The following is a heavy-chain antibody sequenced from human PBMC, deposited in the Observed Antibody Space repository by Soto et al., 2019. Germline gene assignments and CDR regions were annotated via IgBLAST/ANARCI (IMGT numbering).Heavy chain of an antibody. J-gene: IGHJ6*03. CDR3: ARDRSYGSGTLRTYYYYYMDV. D-gene: IGHD3-10*01. Sequence: GGSLRLSCAASGFTFSSYWMSWVRQAPGKGLEWVANIKQDGSEKYYVDSVKGRFTISRDNAKNSLYLQMNSLRAEDTAVYYCARDRSYGSGTLRTYYYYYMDVWGKGTTVTVSS. CDR2: IKQDGSEK. CDR1: GFTFSSYW. V-gene: IGHV3-7*01.